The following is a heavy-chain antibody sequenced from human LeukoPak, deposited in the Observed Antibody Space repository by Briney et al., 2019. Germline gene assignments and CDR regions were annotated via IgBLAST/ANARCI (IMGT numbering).Heavy chain of an antibody. CDR2: ISGSGGST. V-gene: IGHV3-23*01. CDR3: ARVFKWDRRDFDY. J-gene: IGHJ4*02. D-gene: IGHD1-26*01. CDR1: GFTFNIYA. Sequence: SGGSLILSCAASGFTFNIYAMSWVRLAPGKELDWVSAISGSGGSTYYADSVKGRFTVSRDNTKNSLYLQINSLRAEDTAVYYCARVFKWDRRDFDYWGQGTLVTVSS.